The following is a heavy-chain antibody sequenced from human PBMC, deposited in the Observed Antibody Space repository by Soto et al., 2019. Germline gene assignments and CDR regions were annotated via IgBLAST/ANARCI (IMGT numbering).Heavy chain of an antibody. CDR1: GFTFSSYA. V-gene: IGHV3-64D*08. CDR3: VKDWANTATDFDY. D-gene: IGHD5-18*01. CDR2: ISSNGGST. Sequence: GGSLRLSCSASGFTFSSYAMHWVRQAPGKGLEYVSAISSNGGSTYYADSVKGRFTISRDNSKNTLYLQMSSLRAEDTAVYYCVKDWANTATDFDYWGQGTLVTVSS. J-gene: IGHJ4*02.